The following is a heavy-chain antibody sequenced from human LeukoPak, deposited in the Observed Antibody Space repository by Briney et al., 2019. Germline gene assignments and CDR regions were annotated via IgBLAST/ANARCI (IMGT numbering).Heavy chain of an antibody. V-gene: IGHV1-18*04. J-gene: IGHJ3*02. D-gene: IGHD5-12*01. CDR2: ISAYNGNT. Sequence: ASVKVSCKASGYTFTSYGISWVRQAPGQGLEWMGWISAYNGNTNYAQKLQGRVTMTTDTSTSTAYMVLRSLRSDDTAVYYCARGALSGYYIRSNAFDIWGQGTMVTVS. CDR3: ARGALSGYYIRSNAFDI. CDR1: GYTFTSYG.